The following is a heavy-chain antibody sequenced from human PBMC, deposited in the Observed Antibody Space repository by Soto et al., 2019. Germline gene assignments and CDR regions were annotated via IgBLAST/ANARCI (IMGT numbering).Heavy chain of an antibody. V-gene: IGHV1-18*01. Sequence: QVQLVQSGAEVKKPGASVKVSCKASGYTFTSYGISWVRQAPGQGLEWMGWISAYNGNTNYAQKLQGRVTXXTDTSTSTAYMELRSLRSDDTAVYYCARDPPTIASAGREDYWGQGTLVTVSS. J-gene: IGHJ4*02. CDR1: GYTFTSYG. D-gene: IGHD6-13*01. CDR2: ISAYNGNT. CDR3: ARDPPTIASAGREDY.